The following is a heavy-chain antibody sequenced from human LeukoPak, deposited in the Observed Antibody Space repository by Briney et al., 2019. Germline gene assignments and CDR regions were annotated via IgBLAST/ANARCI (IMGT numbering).Heavy chain of an antibody. Sequence: GESLKISCKGSGYSFTNYWISWVRQMPGKGLGWMGRIDPSDSYINYSPSFRGHVTISSDKSITTAYLQWSSLKASDTAMYCCARLRCSGGYCYSDDPWGQGTLVIVSS. V-gene: IGHV5-10-1*01. D-gene: IGHD2-15*01. J-gene: IGHJ5*02. CDR1: GYSFTNYW. CDR3: ARLRCSGGYCYSDDP. CDR2: IDPSDSYI.